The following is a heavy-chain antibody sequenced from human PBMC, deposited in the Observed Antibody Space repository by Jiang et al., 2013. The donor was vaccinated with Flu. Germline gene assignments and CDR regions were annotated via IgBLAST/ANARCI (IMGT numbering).Heavy chain of an antibody. D-gene: IGHD3-16*02. Sequence: GAEVKKPGASVKVSCKTSGYTFTNYGISWVRQVPGRGLEWMGWISTYSGHTDYEQNFQGRVTMTTDTSTSTAYMELGSLRSDDTGVYFCAREGYREIDNWGQGTLVTV. CDR3: AREGYREIDN. CDR2: ISTYSGHT. V-gene: IGHV1-18*04. J-gene: IGHJ4*02. CDR1: GYTFTNYG.